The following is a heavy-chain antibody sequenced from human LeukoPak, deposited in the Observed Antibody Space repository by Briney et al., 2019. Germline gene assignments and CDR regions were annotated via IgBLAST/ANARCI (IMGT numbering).Heavy chain of an antibody. V-gene: IGHV1-18*01. CDR3: ARDQQWLDPARHDFDY. CDR1: GYTFISYG. J-gene: IGHJ4*02. CDR2: ISAYNGNT. D-gene: IGHD6-19*01. Sequence: ASVKVSCTASGYTFISYGFSWVRQAPGQGLEWMGWISAYNGNTNYARKLQGRVTMTTDTSTSTAYMELRSLRSGDTAVYYCARDQQWLDPARHDFDYWGQGTLVTVSS.